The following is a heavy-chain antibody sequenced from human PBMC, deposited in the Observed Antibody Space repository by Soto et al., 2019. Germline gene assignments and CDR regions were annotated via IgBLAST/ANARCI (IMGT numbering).Heavy chain of an antibody. J-gene: IGHJ3*02. Sequence: GGSLRLSCAASGFTFSNAWMSWVRQAPGKGLEWVGRIKSKTDGGTTDYAAPVNGRFTISRDDSKNTLYLQMNSLKTEDTAVYYCTTDHPYYYDSSGYLKGDAFDIWGQGTMVTVSS. CDR2: IKSKTDGGTT. D-gene: IGHD3-22*01. CDR1: GFTFSNAW. V-gene: IGHV3-15*01. CDR3: TTDHPYYYDSSGYLKGDAFDI.